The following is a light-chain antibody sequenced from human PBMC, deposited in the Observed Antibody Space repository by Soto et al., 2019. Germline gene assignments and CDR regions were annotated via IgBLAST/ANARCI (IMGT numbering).Light chain of an antibody. CDR3: QQDGSSPWT. V-gene: IGKV3-20*01. CDR2: GAS. Sequence: EIVLTQSPGTLSLSPGERATLSCRASQSVSSSYLAWYQQKPGQAPRHLIYGASSRATGIPDRFSGSGSGTDFTLTISRLEPEELAVYYCQQDGSSPWTCGQGTKEEIK. J-gene: IGKJ1*01. CDR1: QSVSSSY.